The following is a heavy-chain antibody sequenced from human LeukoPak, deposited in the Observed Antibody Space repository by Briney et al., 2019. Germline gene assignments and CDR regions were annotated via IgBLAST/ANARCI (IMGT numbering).Heavy chain of an antibody. D-gene: IGHD6-13*01. CDR1: GFTFSSYA. J-gene: IGHJ6*03. CDR2: ISGSGGST. Sequence: GGSLRLSCAASGFTFSSYAMSWVRQAPGKGLEWVSAISGSGGSTYYADSVKGRFTISRDNSKNTLYLQMNSLRSEDTAVYYCARDSQQQDYYYYYYMDVWGKGTTVTVSS. V-gene: IGHV3-23*01. CDR3: ARDSQQQDYYYYYYMDV.